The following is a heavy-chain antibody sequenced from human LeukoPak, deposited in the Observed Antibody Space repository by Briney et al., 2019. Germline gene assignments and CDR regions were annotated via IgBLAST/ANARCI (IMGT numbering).Heavy chain of an antibody. CDR3: RNSRYCSSTSCYNGEYFQH. J-gene: IGHJ1*01. D-gene: IGHD2-2*02. Sequence: PGGSLRLSRAASGFTFSSYGMHWVRQAPGKGLEWEAFIRYDGSNKYYADSVRGRFTISRDNSKNTLYLQMNSLRAEDTAVYYCRNSRYCSSTSCYNGEYFQHCGQGTLVTVSS. CDR1: GFTFSSYG. CDR2: IRYDGSNK. V-gene: IGHV3-30*02.